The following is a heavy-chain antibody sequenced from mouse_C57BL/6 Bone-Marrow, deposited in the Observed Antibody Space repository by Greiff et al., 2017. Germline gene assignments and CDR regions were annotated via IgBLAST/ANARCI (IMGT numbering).Heavy chain of an antibody. J-gene: IGHJ2*01. V-gene: IGHV1-72*01. CDR2: IDPNSGGT. CDR1: GYTFTSYW. D-gene: IGHD1-1*01. CDR3: ARELITTCNYVDY. Sequence: QVQLQQPGAELVKPGASVTLSCKASGYTFTSYWMHWVKQRPGRGLEWIGRIDPNSGGTKYNEKFKSKATLTVDQPSSTAYMQLSRLTSEDSAVYYWARELITTCNYVDYWGQGTTLTVSS.